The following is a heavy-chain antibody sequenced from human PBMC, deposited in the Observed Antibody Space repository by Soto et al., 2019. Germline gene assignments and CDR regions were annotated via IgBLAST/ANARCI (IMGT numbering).Heavy chain of an antibody. D-gene: IGHD3-16*01. V-gene: IGHV1-18*01. J-gene: IGHJ6*02. CDR3: VMVDNYVTPTPQDV. Sequence: QVQLVQSGDEVKKPGASVKVSCKASGYIFVNYGIAWVRQAPGQGLEWMGWISPYTGNTHSATKVQGRLTMXTXTTXSTAYMDLGSLTSDDTAVYYCVMVDNYVTPTPQDVCGQGTTVTVSS. CDR2: ISPYTGNT. CDR1: GYIFVNYG.